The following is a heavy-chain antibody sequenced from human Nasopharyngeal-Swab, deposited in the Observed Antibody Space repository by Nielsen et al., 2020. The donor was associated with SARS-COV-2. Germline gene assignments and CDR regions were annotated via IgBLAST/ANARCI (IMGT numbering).Heavy chain of an antibody. Sequence: SETLSLTCTVSGGSISSSSYYWGWIRQPPEKGLEWIGSIYYSGSTYYNPSLKSRVTISVDTSKNQFSLKLSSVTAADTAVYYCATFDYYDSSWGQGTLVTVSS. CDR3: ATFDYYDSS. CDR1: GGSISSSSYY. V-gene: IGHV4-39*01. D-gene: IGHD3-22*01. J-gene: IGHJ4*02. CDR2: IYYSGST.